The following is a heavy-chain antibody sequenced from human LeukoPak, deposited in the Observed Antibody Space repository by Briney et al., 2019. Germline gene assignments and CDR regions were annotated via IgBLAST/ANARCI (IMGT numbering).Heavy chain of an antibody. J-gene: IGHJ5*02. CDR2: IKQDGSEK. V-gene: IGHV3-7*01. D-gene: IGHD6-6*01. CDR1: GFTFSSYG. CDR3: AREVAARRLGSWFDP. Sequence: PGGSLRLSCAASGFTFSSYGMHWVRQAPGKGLEWVANIKQDGSEKYYVDSVKGRFTISRDNAKNSLYLQMNSLRAEDTAVYYCAREVAARRLGSWFDPWGQGTLVTVSS.